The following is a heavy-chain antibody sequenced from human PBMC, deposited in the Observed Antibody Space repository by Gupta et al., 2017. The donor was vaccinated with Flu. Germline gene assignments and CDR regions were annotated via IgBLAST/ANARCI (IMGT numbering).Heavy chain of an antibody. J-gene: IGHJ6*02. CDR3: ARVIGYDFWSGYPAAGLYYGMDV. CDR2: INHSGST. Sequence: QVQLQQWGAGLLKPSETLSLTCAVYGGSFSGYYWSWIRQPPGKGLEWIGEINHSGSTNYNPSLKSRVTISVDTSKNQFSLKLSSVTAADTAVYYCARVIGYDFWSGYPAAGLYYGMDVWGQGTTVTVSS. D-gene: IGHD3-3*01. V-gene: IGHV4-34*01. CDR1: GGSFSGYY.